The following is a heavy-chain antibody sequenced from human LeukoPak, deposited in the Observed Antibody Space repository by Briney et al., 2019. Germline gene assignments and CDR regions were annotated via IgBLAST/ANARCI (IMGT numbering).Heavy chain of an antibody. Sequence: PGGSLTLSCAASGFTVSSNYMSWVRHAPGRGLEWVSVVYSGGSTYYADSVKGRFTISRDNSKITLYLQMNSLRAEDTAVYDGARVSRIAAAGELNWFDPWGQGTLVTVSS. D-gene: IGHD6-13*01. CDR2: VYSGGST. CDR1: GFTVSSNY. V-gene: IGHV3-53*01. J-gene: IGHJ5*02. CDR3: ARVSRIAAAGELNWFDP.